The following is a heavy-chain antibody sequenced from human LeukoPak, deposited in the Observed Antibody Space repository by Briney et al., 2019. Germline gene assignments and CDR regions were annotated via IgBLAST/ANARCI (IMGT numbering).Heavy chain of an antibody. D-gene: IGHD3-22*01. CDR2: IYSGGST. Sequence: GGSLRLSCAASGFTVSSNYMSWVRQAPGKGLEWVSVIYSGGSTYYADSVKGRFTISRHNSKNTPYLQMNSLRAEDTAVYYCARDLAYYYDSSGLGAFDIWGQGTMVTVSS. J-gene: IGHJ3*02. V-gene: IGHV3-53*04. CDR1: GFTVSSNY. CDR3: ARDLAYYYDSSGLGAFDI.